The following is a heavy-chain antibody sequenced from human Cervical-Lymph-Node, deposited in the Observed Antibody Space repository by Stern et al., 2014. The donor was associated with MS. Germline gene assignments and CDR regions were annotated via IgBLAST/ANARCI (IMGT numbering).Heavy chain of an antibody. Sequence: VQLVESGGGVVQPGRSLRLSCAASGFTFSSYGMHWVRQAPGKGLAWVAVIWYDGSNKYYADSGKGRFTISRDNSKNTLYLQMNSLRAEDTAVYYCARASDILTGPNYYGMDVWGQGTTVTVSS. CDR2: IWYDGSNK. CDR1: GFTFSSYG. CDR3: ARASDILTGPNYYGMDV. D-gene: IGHD3-9*01. J-gene: IGHJ6*02. V-gene: IGHV3-33*01.